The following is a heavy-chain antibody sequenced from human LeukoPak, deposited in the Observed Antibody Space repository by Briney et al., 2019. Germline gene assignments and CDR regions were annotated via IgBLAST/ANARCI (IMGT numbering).Heavy chain of an antibody. Sequence: GGSLRLSCAASGFTFSNYWMSWVRQAPGKGLEWVANIKPDGSGKFYVDSLKGRFTISRDNAKNSLYLQMNSLRAEDTAVYYCARSEAGGTYWGQGTLVTVSS. V-gene: IGHV3-7*01. CDR3: ARSEAGGTY. CDR1: GFTFSNYW. CDR2: IKPDGSGK. J-gene: IGHJ4*02. D-gene: IGHD3-16*01.